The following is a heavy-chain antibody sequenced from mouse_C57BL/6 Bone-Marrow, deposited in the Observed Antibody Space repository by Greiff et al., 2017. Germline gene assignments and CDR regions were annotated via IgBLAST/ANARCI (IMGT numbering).Heavy chain of an antibody. D-gene: IGHD4-1*01. Sequence: EVQLVESGPGLVKPSQSLSLTCSVTGYSITSGYYWNWIRQFPGNKLEWMGYISYDGSNNYNPSLKNRISITRDTSKNQFFLKLNSVTTEDTATYYCARVGLGWYFDVWGTGTTVTVSS. J-gene: IGHJ1*03. V-gene: IGHV3-6*01. CDR2: ISYDGSN. CDR1: GYSITSGYY. CDR3: ARVGLGWYFDV.